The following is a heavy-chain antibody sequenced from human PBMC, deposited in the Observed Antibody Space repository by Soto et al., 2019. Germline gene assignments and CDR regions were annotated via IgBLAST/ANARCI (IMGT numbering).Heavy chain of an antibody. CDR3: ARDRDVAEPGTVETDYYYGMDV. CDR2: AIPVLGVA. D-gene: IGHD1-1*01. CDR1: GGNFRSQSIS. Sequence: QVQLVQSGAEVKKPGSSVKVSCKASGGNFRSQSISISWVRQAPGQGLEWMGRAIPVLGVANYAQKFQGRVTITADKFTSTVYMELSSLRSEDTAVYYCARDRDVAEPGTVETDYYYGMDVWGQGTTVTVSS. V-gene: IGHV1-69*08. J-gene: IGHJ6*02.